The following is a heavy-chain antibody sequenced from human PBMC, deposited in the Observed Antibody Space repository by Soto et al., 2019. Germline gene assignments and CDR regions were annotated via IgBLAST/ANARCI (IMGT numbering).Heavy chain of an antibody. V-gene: IGHV1-69*12. Sequence: QVQLVQSGAGVKKPGSSVKVSCKASGDTFSSYAISWVRQAPGQGLEWMGGIIPIFGTANYAQKFQGRVTITADESTSTAYMELSSLRSEDTAVYYCAREDPAARVYGMDVWGQGTTVTVSS. CDR3: AREDPAARVYGMDV. J-gene: IGHJ6*02. CDR1: GDTFSSYA. D-gene: IGHD6-6*01. CDR2: IIPIFGTA.